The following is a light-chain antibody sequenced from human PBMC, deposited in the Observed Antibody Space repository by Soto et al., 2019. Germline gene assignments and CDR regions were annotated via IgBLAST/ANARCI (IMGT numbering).Light chain of an antibody. CDR2: EVS. CDR3: SSYAGSKNPVI. V-gene: IGLV2-8*01. CDR1: SSDVGGYNY. Sequence: QSALTQPPSASGSPGQSVTISCTGTSSDVGGYNYVSWYQQHPGNASKFLIFEVSRRPSGVPDRFSGSKSGNTAYLPVSGLQADDAADYYCSSYAGSKNPVIFCGGTKLTVL. J-gene: IGLJ2*01.